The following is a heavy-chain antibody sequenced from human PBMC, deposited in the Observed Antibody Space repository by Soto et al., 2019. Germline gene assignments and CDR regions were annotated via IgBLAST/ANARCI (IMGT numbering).Heavy chain of an antibody. CDR2: MSSSGYTI. J-gene: IGHJ3*01. Sequence: PGGSLRLSCAAAGFARSTYEMDWVRHAPGKGPEWIAYMSSSGYTIYYADSVTGRFTISRDTARNSLYLEMNSLRVEDTGIYYCAKEKAVRDSVYDAFDVWGRGTLVTVSS. CDR3: AKEKAVRDSVYDAFDV. D-gene: IGHD2-8*01. V-gene: IGHV3-48*03. CDR1: GFARSTYE.